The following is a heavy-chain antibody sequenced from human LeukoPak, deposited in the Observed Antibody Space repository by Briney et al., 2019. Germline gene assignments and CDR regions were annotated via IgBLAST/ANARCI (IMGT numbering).Heavy chain of an antibody. V-gene: IGHV1-69*04. J-gene: IGHJ4*02. CDR1: GGTFSSYA. Sequence: ASVKVSCKASGGTFSSYAISWVRQAPGQGLEWMGRIIPILGIANYAQKFQGRVTTTADKSTSTAYMELSSLRSEDTAVYYCARGAMVRGVIIMDYWGQGTLVTVSS. CDR2: IIPILGIA. D-gene: IGHD3-10*01. CDR3: ARGAMVRGVIIMDY.